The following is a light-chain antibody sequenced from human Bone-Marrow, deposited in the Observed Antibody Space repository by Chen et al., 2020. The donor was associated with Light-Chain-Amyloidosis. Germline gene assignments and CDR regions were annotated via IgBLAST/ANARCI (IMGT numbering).Light chain of an antibody. J-gene: IGLJ2*01. CDR1: SSDVGSYNL. CDR2: EVS. CDR3: CSYAGSSTFVV. Sequence: QSALTQPASVSGSPGQSITISCTGTSSDVGSYNLVSWYQQHPGKAPKLMIYEVSKRPSGVSNRFSCSKSGNPASLTISGLQAEDESDYYCCSYAGSSTFVVFGGPTKLTFL. V-gene: IGLV2-23*02.